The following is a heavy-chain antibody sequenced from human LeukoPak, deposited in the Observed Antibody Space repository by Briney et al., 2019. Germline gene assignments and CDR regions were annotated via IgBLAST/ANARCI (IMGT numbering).Heavy chain of an antibody. J-gene: IGHJ5*02. V-gene: IGHV4-39*07. CDR3: ARGSDLLRYYYGHNWFDP. D-gene: IGHD3-10*01. Sequence: PSETLSLTCTVSGGSISSSSYYWGWIRQPPGKGLEWIGSIYYSGSTYCNPSLKSRVTISVDTSKNQFSLKLSSVTAADTAVYYCARGSDLLRYYYGHNWFDPWGQGTLVTVSS. CDR1: GGSISSSSYY. CDR2: IYYSGST.